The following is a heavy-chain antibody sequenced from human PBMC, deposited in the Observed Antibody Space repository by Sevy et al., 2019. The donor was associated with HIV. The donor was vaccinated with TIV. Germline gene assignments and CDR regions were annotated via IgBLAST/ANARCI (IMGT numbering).Heavy chain of an antibody. CDR2: IYYSGST. CDR3: ARVGYSGGVYYFDY. Sequence: SESLSLTCTVSGSSISSYYWSWIRQPPGKGLEWIGYIYYSGSTNYNPSLKSRVTISVDTSKNQFSLKLSSVTAADTAVYYCARVGYSGGVYYFDYWGQGTLVTVSS. J-gene: IGHJ4*02. D-gene: IGHD1-26*01. V-gene: IGHV4-59*01. CDR1: GSSISSYY.